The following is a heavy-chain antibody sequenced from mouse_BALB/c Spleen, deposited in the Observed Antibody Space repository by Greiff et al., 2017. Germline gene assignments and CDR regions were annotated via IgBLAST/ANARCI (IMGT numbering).Heavy chain of an antibody. CDR1: GYTFTSYW. CDR2: INPSNGRT. V-gene: IGHV1S81*02. Sequence: QVQLQQPGAELVKPGASVKLSCKASGYTFTSYWMHWVKQRPGQGLEWIGEINPSNGRTNYNEKFKSKATLTVDKSSSTAYMQLSSLTSEDSAVYSGARDFDYWGQGTTLTVSS. J-gene: IGHJ2*01. CDR3: ARDFDY.